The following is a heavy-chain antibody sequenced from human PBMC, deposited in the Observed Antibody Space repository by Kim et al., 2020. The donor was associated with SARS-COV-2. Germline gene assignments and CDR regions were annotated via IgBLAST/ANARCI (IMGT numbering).Heavy chain of an antibody. D-gene: IGHD6-25*01. Sequence: TPYAPSVKGRFFVSREDSKKSLYLQMNSLMTEDTAVYYCARDTAAAMDVWGQGTTVTVSS. CDR2: T. J-gene: IGHJ6*02. CDR3: ARDTAAAMDV. V-gene: IGHV3-72*01.